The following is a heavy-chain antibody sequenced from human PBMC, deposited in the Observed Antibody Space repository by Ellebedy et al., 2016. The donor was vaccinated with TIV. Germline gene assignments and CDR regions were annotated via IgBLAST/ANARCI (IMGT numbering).Heavy chain of an antibody. D-gene: IGHD1-1*01. V-gene: IGHV1-24*01. J-gene: IGHJ5*02. CDR1: GYTLTELS. CDR2: FDPEDGER. CDR3: ARVHLFGWNDKGLDP. Sequence: ASVKVSCKVSGYTLTELSMHWVRQAPGKGLEWMGGFDPEDGERIYGQKFQGRVTMTEDISTDTAYMELSRLRSDDTAVYYCARVHLFGWNDKGLDPWGQGTLVTVSS.